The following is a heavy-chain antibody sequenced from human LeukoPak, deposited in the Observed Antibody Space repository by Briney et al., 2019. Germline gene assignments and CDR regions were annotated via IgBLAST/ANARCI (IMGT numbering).Heavy chain of an antibody. D-gene: IGHD3-22*01. Sequence: PGGSLRLSCAASGFTFSSYAMNWVRQAPETGLEWVSGIGGSGDSTYYADSVRGRFTISRDNSKNTLYLQMHSLRVEDTAIYYCAKAPYYDSSGFYYHDYWGQGALLTVSS. J-gene: IGHJ4*02. CDR3: AKAPYYDSSGFYYHDY. CDR1: GFTFSSYA. CDR2: IGGSGDST. V-gene: IGHV3-23*01.